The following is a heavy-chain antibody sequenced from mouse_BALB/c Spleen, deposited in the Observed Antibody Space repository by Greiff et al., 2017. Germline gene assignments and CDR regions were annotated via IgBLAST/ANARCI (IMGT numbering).Heavy chain of an antibody. CDR3: ARYDYGSSLFDY. V-gene: IGHV1-87*01. D-gene: IGHD1-1*01. CDR2: IYPGDGDT. CDR1: GYTFTSYW. Sequence: VKLQQSGAELARPGASVKLSCKASGYTFTSYWMQWVKQRPGQGLEWIGAIYPGDGDTRYTQKFKGKATLTADKSSSTAYMQLSSLASEDSAVYYCARYDYGSSLFDYWGQGTTLTVSS. J-gene: IGHJ2*01.